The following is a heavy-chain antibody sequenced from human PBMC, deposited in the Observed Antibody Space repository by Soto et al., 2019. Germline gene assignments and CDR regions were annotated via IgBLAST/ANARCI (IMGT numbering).Heavy chain of an antibody. J-gene: IGHJ6*02. CDR2: IIPMFGTP. D-gene: IGHD2-2*02. Sequence: QAQLVQSGAEVKKPGSSVKVSCKGFGGIFNSYAISWVRQAPGQTPEWLGGIIPMFGTPNYAQKFQGRVTISVDKSTRTAYMERNSLGSEDTAVYYCARGGEVPASIREYYYGLDVWGQGTTVSVSS. CDR3: ARGGEVPASIREYYYGLDV. V-gene: IGHV1-69*06. CDR1: GGIFNSYA.